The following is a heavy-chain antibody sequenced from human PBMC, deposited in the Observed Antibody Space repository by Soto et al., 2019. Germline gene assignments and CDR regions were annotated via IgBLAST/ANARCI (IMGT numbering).Heavy chain of an antibody. CDR2: INPSGGST. Sequence: ASVNVSCKSSGYTFTSCYIHWVRQAPGQGLEWMGIINPSGGSTSYAQKFQGRVTMTRDTSTSTAYMELSSLRSEDTAVYYCAILGVFIAAAGDYWGQGTLVTVPS. J-gene: IGHJ4*02. V-gene: IGHV1-46*01. CDR3: AILGVFIAAAGDY. CDR1: GYTFTSCY. D-gene: IGHD6-13*01.